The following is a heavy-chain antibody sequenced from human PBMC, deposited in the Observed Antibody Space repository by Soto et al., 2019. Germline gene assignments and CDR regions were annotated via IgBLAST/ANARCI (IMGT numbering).Heavy chain of an antibody. J-gene: IGHJ3*02. Sequence: QGTLKESGPALVKPTQTLTLTCSFSGFSLSTSGVGVGWIRQPPGKALEWLAHIYWSCDEHYRPSLKSRLSITKDNSKNQVVLTMTNMDTVDTATYYCARGRAARPVFAFDIWGQGTFVTVSS. CDR2: IYWSCDE. CDR1: GFSLSTSGVG. V-gene: IGHV2-5*01. CDR3: ARGRAARPVFAFDI. D-gene: IGHD6-6*01.